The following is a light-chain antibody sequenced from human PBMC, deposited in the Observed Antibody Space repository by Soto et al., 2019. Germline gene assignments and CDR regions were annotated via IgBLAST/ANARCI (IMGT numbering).Light chain of an antibody. V-gene: IGKV1D-16*01. CDR2: AAS. Sequence: DVQMTQYQSSLSASVGDRVAITCRASQSIRSWLAWYQIKADKAPKSLIYAASILQVGVPSRFSGSGFGTDFTLTISSLQPEDFATYYCQQYNYFPAPFGQVSKV. CDR1: QSIRSW. CDR3: QQYNYFPAP. J-gene: IGKJ1*01.